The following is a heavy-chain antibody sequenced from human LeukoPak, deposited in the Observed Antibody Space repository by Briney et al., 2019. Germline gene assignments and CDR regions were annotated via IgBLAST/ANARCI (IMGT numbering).Heavy chain of an antibody. Sequence: GGSLRLSCAASGFTFSSYSMNWVRQAPGKGLEWVSSISSSSSYIYYADSVKGRFTISRDNAKNSLYLQMNSLRAEDTAVYYCARESDPGVPQWLVARGRYGTDVWGQGTTVTVSS. CDR1: GFTFSSYS. J-gene: IGHJ6*02. V-gene: IGHV3-21*01. CDR3: ARESDPGVPQWLVARGRYGTDV. CDR2: ISSSSSYI. D-gene: IGHD6-19*01.